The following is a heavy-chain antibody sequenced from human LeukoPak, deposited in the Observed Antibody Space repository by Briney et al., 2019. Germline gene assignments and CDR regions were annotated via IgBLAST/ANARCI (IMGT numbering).Heavy chain of an antibody. CDR1: GFTFSSYW. D-gene: IGHD4-17*01. V-gene: IGHV3-7*01. CDR3: ARDADGDYFYFDY. J-gene: IGHJ4*02. Sequence: GGSLRLSCAASGFTFSSYWMSWVRQAPGKGLEWVANIKQDGSEKYYVDSVKGRFTISRDNAKNSLYLQMNGLRAEDTAVYYCARDADGDYFYFDYWGQGTLVTVSS. CDR2: IKQDGSEK.